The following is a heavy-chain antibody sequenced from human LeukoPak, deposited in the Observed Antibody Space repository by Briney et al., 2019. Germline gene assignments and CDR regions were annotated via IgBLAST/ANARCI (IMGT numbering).Heavy chain of an antibody. Sequence: GASVKVSCKASGYTFTSYDINWVRQATGQGLEWMGWMNPNSGNTGYAQKFQGRVTITRNTSISTAYMELSSLRSEDTAVYYCARSLRRSSWTPDPYNWFDPWGQGTLVTVTS. D-gene: IGHD6-13*01. CDR3: ARSLRRSSWTPDPYNWFDP. CDR2: MNPNSGNT. J-gene: IGHJ5*02. CDR1: GYTFTSYD. V-gene: IGHV1-8*03.